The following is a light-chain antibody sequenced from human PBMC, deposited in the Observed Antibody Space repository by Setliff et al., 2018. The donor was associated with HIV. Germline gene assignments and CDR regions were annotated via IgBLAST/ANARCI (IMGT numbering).Light chain of an antibody. Sequence: QSALTQPPSASGSPGQSVTISCTGTSGDVGGYDSVSWYQQHPGKAPKLMIYEVNKRPSGVPDRFSGSKSGDTASLTVSGLQAEDEADYFCTSYAGSNTYVFGTGTKVTVL. CDR3: TSYAGSNTYV. CDR1: SGDVGGYDS. J-gene: IGLJ1*01. CDR2: EVN. V-gene: IGLV2-8*01.